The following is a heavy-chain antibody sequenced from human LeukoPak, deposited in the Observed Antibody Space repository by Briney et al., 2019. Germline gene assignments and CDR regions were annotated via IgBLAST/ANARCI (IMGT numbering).Heavy chain of an antibody. J-gene: IGHJ3*02. CDR2: IYHSGST. CDR3: ARDLGVPAEEGAFDI. Sequence: IYHSGSTYYNPSLKSRVTISVDRSKNQFSLKLSSVTAADTAVYYCARDLGVPAEEGAFDIWGQGTMVTVSS. V-gene: IGHV4-30-2*01. D-gene: IGHD2-2*01.